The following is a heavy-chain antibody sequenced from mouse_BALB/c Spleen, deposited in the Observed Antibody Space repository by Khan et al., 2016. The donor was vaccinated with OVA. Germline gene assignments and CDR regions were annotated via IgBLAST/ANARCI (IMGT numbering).Heavy chain of an antibody. CDR2: ILPGSGSN. D-gene: IGHD1-1*01. Sequence: QVQLQQSGAELMKPGASVKISCKATGYTFSRYWIEWVKQRPGHGLEWIGEILPGSGSNNYNEKFKGKATFTADTSSNTAYMQLSSRTSEDSAVYYCARGKYYGISSWFGYWGQVTLVTVS. CDR3: ARGKYYGISSWFGY. V-gene: IGHV1-9*01. CDR1: GYTFSRYW. J-gene: IGHJ3*01.